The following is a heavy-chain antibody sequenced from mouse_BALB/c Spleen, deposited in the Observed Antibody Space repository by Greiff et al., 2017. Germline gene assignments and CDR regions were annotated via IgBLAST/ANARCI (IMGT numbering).Heavy chain of an antibody. CDR1: GYTFTSYN. J-gene: IGHJ2*01. D-gene: IGHD3-3*01. CDR3: ARWEGPGDY. Sequence: LQQPGAELVKPGASVKMSCKASGYTFTSYNMHWVKQTPGQGLEWIGAIYPGNGDTSYNQKFKGKATLTADKSSSTAYMQLSSLTSEDSAVYYCARWEGPGDYWGQGTTLTVSS. CDR2: IYPGNGDT. V-gene: IGHV1-12*01.